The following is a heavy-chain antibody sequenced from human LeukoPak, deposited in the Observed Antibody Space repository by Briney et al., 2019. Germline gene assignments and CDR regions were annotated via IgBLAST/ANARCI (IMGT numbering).Heavy chain of an antibody. Sequence: GGSLRLSCSASGFTFTSYAMHSVRQAPGKGVEYVSAICSNGGSTYYADSVKGRFTISRDNSKNTLYLQMSSLRAEDTAVYYCVNSHLPYYYDSRADIAFDSWGQGTMVSVSS. CDR3: VNSHLPYYYDSRADIAFDS. V-gene: IGHV3-64D*06. CDR1: GFTFTSYA. J-gene: IGHJ3*02. CDR2: ICSNGGST. D-gene: IGHD3-22*01.